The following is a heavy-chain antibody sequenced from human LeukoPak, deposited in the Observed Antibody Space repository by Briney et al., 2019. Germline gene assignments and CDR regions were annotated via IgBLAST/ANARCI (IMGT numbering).Heavy chain of an antibody. V-gene: IGHV3-23*01. D-gene: IGHD1-26*01. CDR1: GFTFGSYA. CDR2: IRTSSSAT. Sequence: VGSLRLSCAGSGFTFGSYAINWVRQAPGKGLEWVSAIRTSSSATYYAGSVKGRFATSRDDSRSTVFLQMNSLRAEDTAVYYCARGRVGALLHALDIWGQGTLVAVSS. CDR3: ARGRVGALLHALDI. J-gene: IGHJ3*02.